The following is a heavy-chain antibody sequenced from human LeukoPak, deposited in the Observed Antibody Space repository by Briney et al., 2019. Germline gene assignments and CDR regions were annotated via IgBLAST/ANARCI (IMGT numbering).Heavy chain of an antibody. Sequence: PSETLSLTCTVSGGSISSFYWSWIRQPPGKRLEYIGYISYSGTTSYNPSLKSRVTISLDTFKNQFSLKLTSVTAADTAVYYCARDKGLPQAFDIWGQGTMVTVSS. CDR2: ISYSGTT. V-gene: IGHV4-59*01. CDR3: ARDKGLPQAFDI. CDR1: GGSISSFY. J-gene: IGHJ3*02. D-gene: IGHD5/OR15-5a*01.